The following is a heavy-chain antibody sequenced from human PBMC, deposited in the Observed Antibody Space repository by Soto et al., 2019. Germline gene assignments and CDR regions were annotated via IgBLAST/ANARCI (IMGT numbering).Heavy chain of an antibody. CDR3: ARGRYGEY. CDR1: GYAFTTYS. D-gene: IGHD3-10*01. Sequence: QVHLVQSGAEVKKPGASVKVSCKGSGYAFTTYSITWVRQAPGTGLEWMGWISAHNGNTNYAQKLEGRVTVTRDTSTSTAYMELRSRRSDDTAVYYCARGRYGEYWGQGALVSVSS. CDR2: ISAHNGNT. J-gene: IGHJ4*02. V-gene: IGHV1-18*01.